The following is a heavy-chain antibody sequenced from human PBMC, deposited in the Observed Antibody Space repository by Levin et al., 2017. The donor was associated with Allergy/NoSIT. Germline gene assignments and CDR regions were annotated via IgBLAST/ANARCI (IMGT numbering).Heavy chain of an antibody. J-gene: IGHJ4*02. CDR3: AAGFGYSSGWRRSEFDY. D-gene: IGHD6-19*01. V-gene: IGHV1-58*01. Sequence: KISCKASGFTFTSSAVQWVRQARGQRLEWIGWIVVGSGNTNYAQKFQERVTITRDMSTSTAYMELSSLRSEDTAVYYCAAGFGYSSGWRRSEFDYWGQGTLVTVSS. CDR1: GFTFTSSA. CDR2: IVVGSGNT.